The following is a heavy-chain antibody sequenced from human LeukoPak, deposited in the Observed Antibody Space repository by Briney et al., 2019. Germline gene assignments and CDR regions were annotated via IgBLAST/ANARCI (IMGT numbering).Heavy chain of an antibody. Sequence: ASVKVSCKASGYTFTNYYIHWVRHAPEQGLECMGLINSSGGSWSYAQKFQGRVTMTRDTSTSTVYMELSSLRSEDTAVYYCARVRSSGWFFDLWGQGTLVTVSS. CDR2: INSSGGSW. CDR3: ARVRSSGWFFDL. V-gene: IGHV1-46*01. CDR1: GYTFTNYY. D-gene: IGHD6-19*01. J-gene: IGHJ4*02.